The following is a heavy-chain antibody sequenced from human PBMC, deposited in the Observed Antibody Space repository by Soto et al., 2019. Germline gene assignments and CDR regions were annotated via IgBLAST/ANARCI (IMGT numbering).Heavy chain of an antibody. J-gene: IGHJ4*02. CDR3: AREYSNSPEAFDV. Sequence: SETLSLTCTVSGGSVNSDYYYWSWIRQPPGKGLEWIGYIYYSGRTNYNPSLKSRVTISVDASRNQFSLKLSSVTAADTAVFYCAREYSNSPEAFDVWGQGTPVTV. V-gene: IGHV4-61*01. CDR2: IYYSGRT. CDR1: GGSVNSDYYY. D-gene: IGHD6-6*01.